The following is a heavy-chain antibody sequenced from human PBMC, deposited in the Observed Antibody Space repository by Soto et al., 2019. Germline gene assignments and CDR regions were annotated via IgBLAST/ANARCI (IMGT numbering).Heavy chain of an antibody. J-gene: IGHJ5*02. D-gene: IGHD3-10*01. CDR3: ARKLLWFGQNWFDP. Sequence: ASETLSLTCAVYGGSFSGYYWSWIRQPPGKGLEWIGEINHSGSTNYNPSLKSRVTISVDTSKNQFSLKLSSVTAADTAVYYCARKLLWFGQNWFDPWGQGTLVTVSS. V-gene: IGHV4-34*01. CDR2: INHSGST. CDR1: GGSFSGYY.